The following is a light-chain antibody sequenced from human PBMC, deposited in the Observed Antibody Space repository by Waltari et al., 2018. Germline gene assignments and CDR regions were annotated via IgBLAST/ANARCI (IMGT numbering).Light chain of an antibody. CDR2: DVG. CDR1: TSDIAF. V-gene: IGLV2-14*03. Sequence: QSALTQPASVSGSPGQSITIPCTCFTSDIAFVSWYQHHPPRAPKLLLYDVGNRPSGVSNRFSGSKSGNAASLTISGLQAEDEADYYCSSNTSSGTLYVFGTGTKVTVL. J-gene: IGLJ1*01. CDR3: SSNTSSGTLYV.